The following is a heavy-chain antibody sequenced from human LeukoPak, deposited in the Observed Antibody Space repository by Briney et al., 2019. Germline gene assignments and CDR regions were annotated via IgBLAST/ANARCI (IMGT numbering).Heavy chain of an antibody. D-gene: IGHD6-13*01. CDR3: ARVTGYRIEDYFDY. Sequence: PSETLSLTCSVSGGSISSYYWSWIRQPPGKGLEWIGYIYYSGSTNYNPSLKSRVTISVETSKNEFALKLRSVTAADTAVYYCARVTGYRIEDYFDYWGQGTLVTVSS. CDR2: IYYSGST. J-gene: IGHJ4*02. CDR1: GGSISSYY. V-gene: IGHV4-59*01.